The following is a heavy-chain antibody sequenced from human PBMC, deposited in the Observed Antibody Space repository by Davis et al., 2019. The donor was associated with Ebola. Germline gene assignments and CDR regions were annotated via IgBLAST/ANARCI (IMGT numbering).Heavy chain of an antibody. CDR1: GFTFSSYA. Sequence: GESLKISCAASGFTFSSYAMHWVRQAPGKGLEWVAVISYDGSNKYYADSVKGRFTISRDNSKNTLYLQMNSLRAEDTAVYYCARELGDEEVATYDYWGQGTLVTVSS. J-gene: IGHJ4*02. D-gene: IGHD5-12*01. V-gene: IGHV3-30-3*01. CDR2: ISYDGSNK. CDR3: ARELGDEEVATYDY.